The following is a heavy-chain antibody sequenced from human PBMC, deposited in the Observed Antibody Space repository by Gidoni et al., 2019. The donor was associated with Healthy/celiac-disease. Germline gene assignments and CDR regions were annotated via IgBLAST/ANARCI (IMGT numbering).Heavy chain of an antibody. CDR2: IYYSGST. CDR3: ARLIVVVPAAENWFDP. D-gene: IGHD2-2*01. V-gene: IGHV4-31*03. Sequence: QVQLQESGPGLVKPSQTLSLTCTVSGGSISSGCYYWSWIRQHPGKGLEWIGYIYYSGSTYYNPSLKSRVTISVDTSKNQFSLKLSSVTAADTAVYYCARLIVVVPAAENWFDPWGQGTLVTVSS. CDR1: GGSISSGCYY. J-gene: IGHJ5*02.